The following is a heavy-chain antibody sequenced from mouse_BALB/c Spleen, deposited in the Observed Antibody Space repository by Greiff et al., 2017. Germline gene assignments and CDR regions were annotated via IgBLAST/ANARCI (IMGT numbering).Heavy chain of an antibody. CDR1: GFTFNTNA. CDR2: IRSKSNNYAT. J-gene: IGHJ1*01. CDR3: VTDSSGYDFDV. V-gene: IGHV10S3*01. D-gene: IGHD3-2*01. Sequence: EVQLVETGGGLVQPKGSLKLSCAASGFTFNTNAMNWVRQAPGKGLEWVARIRSKSNNYATYYADSVKDRFTISRDDSQSMLYLQMNNLKTEDTAMYYCVTDSSGYDFDVWGAGTTVTVSS.